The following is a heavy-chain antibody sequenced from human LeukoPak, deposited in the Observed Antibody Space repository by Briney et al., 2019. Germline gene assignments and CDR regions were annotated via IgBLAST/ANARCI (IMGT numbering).Heavy chain of an antibody. J-gene: IGHJ4*02. CDR2: INPNSGGT. Sequence: ASVKVSCKASGYTFTGYYMHWVRQAPGQGLGWMGWINPNSGGTNYAQKFQGRVTMTRDTSISTAYMELSRLRSDDTAVYYCARDHSSGWYGGPSHNFDYWGQGTLVTVSS. CDR3: ARDHSSGWYGGPSHNFDY. CDR1: GYTFTGYY. V-gene: IGHV1-2*02. D-gene: IGHD6-19*01.